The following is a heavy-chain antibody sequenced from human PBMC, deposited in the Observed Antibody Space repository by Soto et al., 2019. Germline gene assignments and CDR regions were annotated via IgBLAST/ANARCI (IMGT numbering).Heavy chain of an antibody. CDR1: GFTFSSYA. CDR2: ISYDGSNK. CDR3: ARDRWDSNYFDY. D-gene: IGHD1-26*01. J-gene: IGHJ4*02. V-gene: IGHV3-30-3*01. Sequence: QVQLVESGGGVVQPGRSLRLSCAASGFTFSSYAMHWVRQAPGKGLEWVAVISYDGSNKYYADSVKGRFTISRDNSKNTLYLQMNGLRAEDTAVYYCARDRWDSNYFDYWGQGTLVTVSS.